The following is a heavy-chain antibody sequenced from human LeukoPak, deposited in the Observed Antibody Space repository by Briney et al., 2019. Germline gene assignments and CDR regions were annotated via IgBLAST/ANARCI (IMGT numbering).Heavy chain of an antibody. D-gene: IGHD4-23*01. J-gene: IGHJ4*02. CDR1: GGTFSSYA. V-gene: IGHV1-69*13. CDR2: IIPIFGTA. Sequence: GASVKVSCKASGGTFSSYAISWVRQAPGQGLEWMGGIIPIFGTANYAQKFQGRVTITADESTSTAYMELSSLRSEDTAVYYCARGGLATVVFDYWGQGTLVTVSS. CDR3: ARGGLATVVFDY.